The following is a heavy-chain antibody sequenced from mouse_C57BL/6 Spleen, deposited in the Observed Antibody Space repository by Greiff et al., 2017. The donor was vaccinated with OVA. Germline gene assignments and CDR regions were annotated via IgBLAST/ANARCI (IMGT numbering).Heavy chain of an antibody. D-gene: IGHD2-10*01. J-gene: IGHJ3*01. CDR1: GFTFTDYY. CDR2: IRNKANGYTT. V-gene: IGHV7-3*01. Sequence: EVKLMESGGGLVQPGGSLSLSCAASGFTFTDYYMSWVRQPPGKALEWLGFIRNKANGYTTEYSASVKGRFTISRDNSQSILYLQMNALRAEDSATYYCARSGSLLPLADWGQGTLVTVSA. CDR3: ARSGSLLPLAD.